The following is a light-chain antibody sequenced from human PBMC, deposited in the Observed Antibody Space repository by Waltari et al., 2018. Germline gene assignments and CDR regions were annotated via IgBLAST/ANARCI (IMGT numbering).Light chain of an antibody. Sequence: AIRMTQSPSSLSASTGDRVTITCPASQGVSSYLAWYQQKPGKAPNLLIYAASTLQSGVPSRFSGSGSGTDFSLIISCLQSEDFATSYCQQYYSYPWTFGQGTKVEI. CDR3: QQYYSYPWT. CDR2: AAS. CDR1: QGVSSY. V-gene: IGKV1-8*01. J-gene: IGKJ1*01.